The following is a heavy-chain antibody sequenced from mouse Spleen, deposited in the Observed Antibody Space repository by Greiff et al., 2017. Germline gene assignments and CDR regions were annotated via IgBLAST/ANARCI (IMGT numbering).Heavy chain of an antibody. D-gene: IGHD2-14*01. CDR2: ISSGGGST. CDR3: ARDRGVPYYFDY. J-gene: IGHJ2*01. Sequence: EVQRVESGGGLVKPGGSLKLSCAASGFAFSSYDMSWVRQTPEKRLEWVAYISSGGGSTYYPDSVKGRFTISRDNAKNTLYLQMSSLKSEDTAMYYCARDRGVPYYFDYWGQGTTLTVSS. V-gene: IGHV5-12-1*01. CDR1: GFAFSSYD.